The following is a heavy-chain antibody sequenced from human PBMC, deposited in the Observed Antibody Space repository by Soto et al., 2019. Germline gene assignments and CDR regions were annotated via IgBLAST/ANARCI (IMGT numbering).Heavy chain of an antibody. D-gene: IGHD3-3*01. V-gene: IGHV5-51*01. CDR3: ARKDKSGYFNWFDP. J-gene: IGHJ5*02. Sequence: VESLIISCSTSGYRFTSYCIAWVSQMPGKGLEWMGIIFPSDSDTRYSPSFQGQVTISADRSTSTVFLQWASLKSSDTAVYFCARKDKSGYFNWFDPWGKGNLVTAPQ. CDR1: GYRFTSYC. CDR2: IFPSDSDT.